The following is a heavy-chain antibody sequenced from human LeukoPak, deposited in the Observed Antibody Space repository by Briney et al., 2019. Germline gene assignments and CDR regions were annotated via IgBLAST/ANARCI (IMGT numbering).Heavy chain of an antibody. CDR1: GGTFSSYA. Sequence: ASVKVSCKASGGTFSSYAISWVRQAPGQGLEWMGGIIPIFGTANYAQKFQGRVTITADESTSTAYMELSSLRSEDTAVYYCARPYYYDSSGYYSPYFDYWAREPWSPSPQ. D-gene: IGHD3-22*01. CDR3: ARPYYYDSSGYYSPYFDY. J-gene: IGHJ4*02. CDR2: IIPIFGTA. V-gene: IGHV1-69*13.